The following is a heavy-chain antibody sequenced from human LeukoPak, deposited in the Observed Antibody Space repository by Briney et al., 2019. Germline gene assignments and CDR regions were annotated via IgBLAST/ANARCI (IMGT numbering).Heavy chain of an antibody. CDR3: ARGGRGSGDYYYYYGMDV. CDR1: GGSISSSSYY. Sequence: SETLSLTCTVSGGSISSSSYYWGWIRQPPGKGLEWIGSIYYSGRTYYNPSLKSRVTMSVDTSKNQFSLQLSSVTAADTAVYYCARGGRGSGDYYYYYGMDVWGQGTTVTVSS. J-gene: IGHJ6*02. V-gene: IGHV4-39*07. D-gene: IGHD2-15*01. CDR2: IYYSGRT.